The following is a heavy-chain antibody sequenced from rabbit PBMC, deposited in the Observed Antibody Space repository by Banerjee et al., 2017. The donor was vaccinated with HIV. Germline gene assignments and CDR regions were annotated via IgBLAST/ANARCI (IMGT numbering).Heavy chain of an antibody. CDR2: IYIGSGSA. J-gene: IGHJ4*01. V-gene: IGHV1S45*01. CDR1: GFSFSNGYV. CDR3: ARDFNL. Sequence: QEQLEESGGDLVKPEGSLTLTCTASGFSFSNGYVMCWVRQAPGKGLEWIACIYIGSGSAYYASWVNGRFTISKTSSTTVTLQMTSLTAADTATYFCARDFNLWGQGTLVTVS.